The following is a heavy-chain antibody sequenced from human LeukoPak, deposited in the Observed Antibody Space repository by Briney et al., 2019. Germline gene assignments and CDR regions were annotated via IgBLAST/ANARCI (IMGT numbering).Heavy chain of an antibody. CDR2: ISSSSSTI. CDR1: GFTFSSYS. J-gene: IGHJ6*03. D-gene: IGHD3-3*01. V-gene: IGHV3-48*01. Sequence: GGSLRLSCAASGFTFSSYSMNWVRQAPGKGLEWVSYISSSSSTIYYADSVKGRFTISRDNAKNSLYLQMNSLRAEDTAVYYCARDPRGPLLSYYDFWSGYADYYYYYMDVWGKGTTATVSS. CDR3: ARDPRGPLLSYYDFWSGYADYYYYYMDV.